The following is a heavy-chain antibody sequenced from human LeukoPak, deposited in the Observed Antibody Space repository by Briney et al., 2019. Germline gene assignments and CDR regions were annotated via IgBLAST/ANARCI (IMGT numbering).Heavy chain of an antibody. V-gene: IGHV1-8*01. CDR3: ARGAILHSSGWYGARSPLHDY. CDR2: MNPNSGNT. J-gene: IGHJ4*02. CDR1: GYTFTSYD. Sequence: GASVKVSCKASGYTFTSYDINWVRQATGQGLEWMGWMNPNSGNTGYAQKFQGRVTMTRNTSISTAYMELSSLRSEDTAVYYCARGAILHSSGWYGARSPLHDYWGQGTPVTVSS. D-gene: IGHD6-19*01.